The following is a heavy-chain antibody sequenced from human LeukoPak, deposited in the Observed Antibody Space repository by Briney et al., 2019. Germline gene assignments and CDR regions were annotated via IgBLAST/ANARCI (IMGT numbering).Heavy chain of an antibody. CDR1: GFTFSSYW. J-gene: IGHJ4*02. CDR2: IKQDGSEK. Sequence: PGGSPRLSCAASGFTFSSYWMSWVRQAPGKGLEWVANIKQDGSEKYYVDSVKGRFTISRDNAKNSLYLQMNSLRAEDTAVYYCARDRGWPNYYFDYWGQGTLVTVSS. D-gene: IGHD3-10*01. V-gene: IGHV3-7*01. CDR3: ARDRGWPNYYFDY.